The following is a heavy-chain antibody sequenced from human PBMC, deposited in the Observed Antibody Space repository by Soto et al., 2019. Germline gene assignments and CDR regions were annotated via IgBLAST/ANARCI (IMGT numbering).Heavy chain of an antibody. CDR1: GYTFTSYG. J-gene: IGHJ6*03. CDR2: ISAYNGNT. D-gene: IGHD2-15*01. Sequence: ASVKVSCKASGYTFTSYGISWVRQAPGQGLEWMGWISAYNGNTNYAQKLQGRVTMTTDTSTSTAYMELRSLRSDDTAVYYCARTIDHYYYYYMDVWGKRTTVTVSS. V-gene: IGHV1-18*01. CDR3: ARTIDHYYYYYMDV.